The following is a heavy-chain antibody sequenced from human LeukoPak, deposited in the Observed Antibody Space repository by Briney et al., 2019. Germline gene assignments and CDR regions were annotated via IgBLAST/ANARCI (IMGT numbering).Heavy chain of an antibody. J-gene: IGHJ1*01. Sequence: GGALRLSCAASGFTFSSYKMNWVRQAPGKGLEGVASISSSRSYIFYAYSVKGLFTISRDNAKNSLYLQMNSLRAEDTAVYYCARGGQQLVPRYFQHWGQGTLVTVSS. D-gene: IGHD6-13*01. V-gene: IGHV3-21*01. CDR1: GFTFSSYK. CDR3: ARGGQQLVPRYFQH. CDR2: ISSSRSYI.